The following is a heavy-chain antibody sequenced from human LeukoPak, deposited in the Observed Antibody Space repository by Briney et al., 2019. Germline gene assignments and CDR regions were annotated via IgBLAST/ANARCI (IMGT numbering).Heavy chain of an antibody. J-gene: IGHJ5*02. D-gene: IGHD3-22*01. CDR1: GGSFSGYS. CDR2: INHSGSI. V-gene: IGHV4-34*01. Sequence: KPSETLSLTCAVYGGSFSGYSWSWVRQPPGKGLEWIGEINHSGSINYNPSLKSRVTISEDTSKRQFSLRLSSVTAADTAAYYCARGFPYPSDSKNYHGWFDPWGQGTLVTVSS. CDR3: ARGFPYPSDSKNYHGWFDP.